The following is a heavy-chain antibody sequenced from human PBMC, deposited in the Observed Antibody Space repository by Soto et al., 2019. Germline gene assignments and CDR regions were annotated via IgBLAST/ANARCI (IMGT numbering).Heavy chain of an antibody. D-gene: IGHD3-16*01. CDR3: ARDYVPMRANWFDP. Sequence: QVQLVESGGGLVKPGGSLRLSCAASGFTFSDYYMSWIRQAPGKGLEWVSYISSSSSYTNYADSVKGRFTISRDNAKNSLYLQMNSLRAEDTAVYYCARDYVPMRANWFDPWGQGTLVTVSS. CDR2: ISSSSSYT. J-gene: IGHJ5*02. CDR1: GFTFSDYY. V-gene: IGHV3-11*05.